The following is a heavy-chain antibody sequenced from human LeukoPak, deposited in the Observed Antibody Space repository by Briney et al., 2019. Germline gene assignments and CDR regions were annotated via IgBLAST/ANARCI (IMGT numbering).Heavy chain of an antibody. CDR1: GYTFTGYY. D-gene: IGHD6-6*01. Sequence: VSVKVSCNSSGYTFTGYYMHWVRQAPGQGLEWMGWINPNSGGTHYAQKFQGRVTMTRDTSINTAYMELSRLRSDDTAIYYCARGSSIVTSTIDWFDPWGQGALVAVSS. J-gene: IGHJ5*02. CDR3: ARGSSIVTSTIDWFDP. V-gene: IGHV1-2*02. CDR2: INPNSGGT.